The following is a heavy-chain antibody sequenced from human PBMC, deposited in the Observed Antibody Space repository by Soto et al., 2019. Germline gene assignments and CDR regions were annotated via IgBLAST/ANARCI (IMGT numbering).Heavy chain of an antibody. CDR2: ISSSSSYT. D-gene: IGHD6-13*01. Sequence: GGSLRLSCAASGFTFSDYYMSWIRQAPGKGLEWVSYISSSSSYTNYADSVKGRFTISRDNAKNSLYLQMNSLRAEDTAVYYCGTGKQLGPFTGIWGQGTMVTVSS. CDR3: GTGKQLGPFTGI. V-gene: IGHV3-11*06. CDR1: GFTFSDYY. J-gene: IGHJ3*02.